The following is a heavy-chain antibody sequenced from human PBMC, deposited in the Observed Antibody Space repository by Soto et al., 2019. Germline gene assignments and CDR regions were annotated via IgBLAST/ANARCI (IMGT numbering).Heavy chain of an antibody. CDR2: ISYDGSNT. J-gene: IGHJ4*02. CDR1: GFTFSSYG. CDR3: GKEGGLSGSYYISSAYYFDF. D-gene: IGHD1-26*01. Sequence: QVQLVESGGGVVQPGRSLRLSCVASGFTFSSYGMHWVRQAPGKGLEWVAIISYDGSNTYYADSVKGRFTISRDNSKNTLYLQMNGQRAENTSVYYCGKEGGLSGSYYISSAYYFDFWGQGTLITFSS. V-gene: IGHV3-30*18.